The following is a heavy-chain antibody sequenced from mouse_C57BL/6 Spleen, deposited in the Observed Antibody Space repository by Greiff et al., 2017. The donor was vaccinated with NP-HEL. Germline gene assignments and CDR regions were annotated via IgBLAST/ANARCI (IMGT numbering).Heavy chain of an antibody. J-gene: IGHJ4*01. V-gene: IGHV1-5*01. D-gene: IGHD4-1*01. CDR3: TRGWDEEGYAMDY. Sequence: EVQLQQSGTVLARPGASVKMSCKTSGYTFTSYWMHWVKQRPGQGLEWIGAIYPGNSDTSYNQKFKGKAKLTAVTSASTAYMELSSLTNEDSAVYYCTRGWDEEGYAMDYWGQGTSVTVSS. CDR2: IYPGNSDT. CDR1: GYTFTSYW.